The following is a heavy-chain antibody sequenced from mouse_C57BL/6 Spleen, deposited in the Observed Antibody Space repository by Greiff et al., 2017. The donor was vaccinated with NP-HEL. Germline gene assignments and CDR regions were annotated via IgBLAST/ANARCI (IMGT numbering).Heavy chain of an antibody. D-gene: IGHD1-1*01. CDR1: GYAFSSSG. CDR3: AGDESYYGGSSFDY. CDR2: RYPGEGDT. J-gene: IGHJ2*01. Sequence: QVQLQQSGGERGKTGASVKISCKASGYAFSSSGMKWVKQRHGKGGEGRGRRYPGEGDTNYNGKFKGKATLTADKSSSTAYMQLSSLTSEDSAVYYCAGDESYYGGSSFDYWGQGTTLTVSS. V-gene: IGHV1-82*01.